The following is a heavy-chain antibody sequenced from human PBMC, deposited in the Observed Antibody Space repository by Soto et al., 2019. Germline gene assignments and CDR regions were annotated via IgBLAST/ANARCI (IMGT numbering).Heavy chain of an antibody. J-gene: IGHJ4*02. CDR1: GGSFSGYY. V-gene: IGHV4-34*01. D-gene: IGHD6-13*01. CDR3: ARTPAAAGTLFDY. Sequence: PSETLSLTCAVYGGSFSGYYWSWIRQPPGKGLEWIGEINHSGSTNYNPSLKSRVTISVDTSKNQFSLKLSSVTAADTAVYYCARTPAAAGTLFDYWGQGTLVTVSS. CDR2: INHSGST.